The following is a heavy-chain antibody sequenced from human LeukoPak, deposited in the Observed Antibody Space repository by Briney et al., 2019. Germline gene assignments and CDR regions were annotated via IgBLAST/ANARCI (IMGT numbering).Heavy chain of an antibody. Sequence: GGSLRLSCAASRFTFSSYAMNWVRQAPGKGLEWVSAISGSGGSTYYADSVKGRFTISRDNSKNTLSLQMDSLRAEDTAVYYCAKPLISGSYYGALDIWGQGTMVTVSS. J-gene: IGHJ3*02. CDR1: RFTFSSYA. CDR3: AKPLISGSYYGALDI. CDR2: ISGSGGST. D-gene: IGHD1-26*01. V-gene: IGHV3-23*01.